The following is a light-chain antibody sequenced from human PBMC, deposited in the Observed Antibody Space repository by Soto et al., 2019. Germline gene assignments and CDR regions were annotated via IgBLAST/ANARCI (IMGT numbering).Light chain of an antibody. CDR1: QSIASH. J-gene: IGKJ2*01. V-gene: IGKV1-39*01. CDR3: QQSYTTPYT. CDR2: TAS. Sequence: DIEMTQSPASLSASVGDSVTITCRPSQSIASHLNWYQQKPGKAPHLLIYTASSLQSGVPSRFSGSRSGTDFTLTISSLQPEDFAIYFCQQSYTTPYTFGRGTTLEIK.